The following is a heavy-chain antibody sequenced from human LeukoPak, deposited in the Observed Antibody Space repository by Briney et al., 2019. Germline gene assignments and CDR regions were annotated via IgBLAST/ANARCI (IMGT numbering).Heavy chain of an antibody. D-gene: IGHD6-19*01. CDR2: ISGSGGST. CDR1: GFTFSSYA. V-gene: IGHV3-23*01. J-gene: IGHJ4*02. Sequence: TGGSLRLSCAASGFTFSSYAMSWVRQAPGKGLEWVSAISGSGGSTYYADSVKGRFTISRDNSKNTLYLQINSLRAEDTAVYYCAKDLHIAVAGTGGGFDYWGQGTLVTVSS. CDR3: AKDLHIAVAGTGGGFDY.